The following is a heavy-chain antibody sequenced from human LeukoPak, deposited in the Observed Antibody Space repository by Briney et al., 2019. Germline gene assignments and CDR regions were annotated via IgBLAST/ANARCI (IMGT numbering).Heavy chain of an antibody. Sequence: GGSLRLSCVASGFTFSSYGMNWVRQAPGKGLEWVSIIYSGGSTDYADSVKGRFTISRDNSKNTLYLQMNSLRVEDSAVYYCARDDGYYYMDVWGKGTTVTISS. J-gene: IGHJ6*03. CDR2: IYSGGST. CDR3: ARDDGYYYMDV. CDR1: GFTFSSYG. V-gene: IGHV3-66*01.